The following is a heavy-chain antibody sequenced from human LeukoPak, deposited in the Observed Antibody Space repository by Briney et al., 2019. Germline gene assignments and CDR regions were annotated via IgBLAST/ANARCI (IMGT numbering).Heavy chain of an antibody. D-gene: IGHD6-13*01. CDR2: ISSSSSYI. J-gene: IGHJ6*03. V-gene: IGHV3-21*05. Sequence: GGSLRLSCAASGFTFSSYEMNWVRQAPGKGLEWVSYISSSSSYIYYADSVKGRFTISRDNAKNSLYLQMNSLRAEDTAVYYCARGYSSSWYVMVDYYYMDVWGKGTTVTVSS. CDR3: ARGYSSSWYVMVDYYYMDV. CDR1: GFTFSSYE.